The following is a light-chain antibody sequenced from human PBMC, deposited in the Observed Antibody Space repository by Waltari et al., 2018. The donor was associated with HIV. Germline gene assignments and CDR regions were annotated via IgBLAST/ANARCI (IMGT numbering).Light chain of an antibody. CDR3: QSADSSDTYSWV. CDR1: ALPQQY. CDR2: KDS. Sequence: SSELTQPPSVSVSPGQTARTTCSGDALPQQYAYCYQQKPGQAPVLVIYKDSERPSGIPERFSGSSSGTTVTLTISGVQAEDEADYYCQSADSSDTYSWVFGGGTKLTVL. V-gene: IGLV3-25*03. J-gene: IGLJ3*02.